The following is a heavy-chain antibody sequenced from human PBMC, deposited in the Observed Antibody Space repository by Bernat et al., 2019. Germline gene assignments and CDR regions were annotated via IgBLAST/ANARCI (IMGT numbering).Heavy chain of an antibody. CDR1: GFSLSTSGVG. V-gene: IGHV2-5*02. CDR3: AHRTTVTTYDPCGGDAFDI. Sequence: QITLKESGPTLVKPTQTLTLTCTFSGFSLSTSGVGVGWIRQPPGKALEWLALIYWDDDKRYSPSLKSRLTITKDTSKNQVVLTMTNMDPVDTATYYCAHRTTVTTYDPCGGDAFDIWGQGTMVTVSS. D-gene: IGHD4-17*01. CDR2: IYWDDDK. J-gene: IGHJ3*02.